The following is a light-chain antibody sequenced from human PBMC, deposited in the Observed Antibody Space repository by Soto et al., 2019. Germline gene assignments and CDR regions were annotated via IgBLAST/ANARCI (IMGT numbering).Light chain of an antibody. J-gene: IGKJ2*01. V-gene: IGKV3-20*01. CDR3: QQYGTSPPLYA. Sequence: EIVLTQSPGTLSLSPGERASLSCRTSQSVSNTYLAWYQQKPGQAPRLLIYGASSRAAGIPDRFSGGGSGTDFTLTISRLEPEDFAVYYCQQYGTSPPLYAFGQGTKLEIK. CDR2: GAS. CDR1: QSVSNTY.